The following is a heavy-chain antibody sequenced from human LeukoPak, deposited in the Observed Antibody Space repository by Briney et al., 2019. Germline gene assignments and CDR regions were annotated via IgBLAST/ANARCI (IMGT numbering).Heavy chain of an antibody. CDR1: GYTFTSYY. Sequence: SVKVSCKASGYTFTSYYMHWVRQAPGQGLEWMGGIIPIFGTANYAQKFQGRVTITADESTSTAYMELSSLRSEDTAVYYCARVGTAAAGSADYWGQGTLVTVSS. CDR2: IIPIFGTA. V-gene: IGHV1-69*13. D-gene: IGHD6-13*01. J-gene: IGHJ4*02. CDR3: ARVGTAAAGSADY.